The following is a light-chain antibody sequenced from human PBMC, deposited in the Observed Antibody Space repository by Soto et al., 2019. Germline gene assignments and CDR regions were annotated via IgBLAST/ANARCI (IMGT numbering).Light chain of an antibody. V-gene: IGKV3-20*01. Sequence: EIVLTQSPGTLSLSPGERATLSCKASQSVSSNYLAWYQQKPGQAPRLLIYGASSRATGIPDRFSGSGSGTDFTLSISRPESEDFAVYYCQQYGSSPRTFGQGTKVDI. CDR3: QQYGSSPRT. J-gene: IGKJ1*01. CDR2: GAS. CDR1: QSVSSNY.